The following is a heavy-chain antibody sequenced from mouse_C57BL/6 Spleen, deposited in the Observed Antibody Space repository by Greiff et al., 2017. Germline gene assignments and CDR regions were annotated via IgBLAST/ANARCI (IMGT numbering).Heavy chain of an antibody. CDR2: IYPGDGDT. D-gene: IGHD4-1*01. J-gene: IGHJ3*01. Sequence: VQLQQSGPELVKPGASVKISCKASGYAFSSSWMNWVKQRPGKGLEWIGRIYPGDGDTNYNGKFKGKATLTADKSSSTAYMQLSSLTSEDSAVYFCARKEANWAWFAYWGQGTLVTVSA. V-gene: IGHV1-82*01. CDR1: GYAFSSSW. CDR3: ARKEANWAWFAY.